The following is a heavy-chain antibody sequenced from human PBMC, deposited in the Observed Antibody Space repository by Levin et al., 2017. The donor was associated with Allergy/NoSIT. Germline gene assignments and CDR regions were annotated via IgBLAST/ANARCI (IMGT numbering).Heavy chain of an antibody. CDR1: GFSFSDSA. Sequence: KVSCAASGFSFSDSAMHWVRQASGKGLEWVGRIRSKANSYATAYAASVKGRFTISRDDSKNTAYLQMNSLKTEDTAVYYCTRHDKDQQPFDYWGQGTLVTVSS. CDR2: IRSKANSYAT. J-gene: IGHJ4*02. D-gene: IGHD2-2*01. V-gene: IGHV3-73*01. CDR3: TRHDKDQQPFDY.